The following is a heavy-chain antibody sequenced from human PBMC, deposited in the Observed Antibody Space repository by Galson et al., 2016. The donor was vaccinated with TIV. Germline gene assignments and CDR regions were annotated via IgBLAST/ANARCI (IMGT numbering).Heavy chain of an antibody. CDR3: ARVRSLYSYDWTMDV. J-gene: IGHJ6*03. D-gene: IGHD1-20*01. Sequence: LSLTCNVSGGSINSDNYFWTWIRQPAGKGLEWIGLVYGTGSTTYNPSLKSRVTILVDTSRNQFSLKLSSVTAADSAVYYCARVRSLYSYDWTMDVWGKGTTVTVSS. CDR2: VYGTGST. CDR1: GGSINSDNYF. V-gene: IGHV4-61*02.